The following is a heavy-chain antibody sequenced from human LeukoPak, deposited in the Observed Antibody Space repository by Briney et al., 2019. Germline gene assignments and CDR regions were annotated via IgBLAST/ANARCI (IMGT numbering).Heavy chain of an antibody. V-gene: IGHV3-30*04. D-gene: IGHD3-10*01. J-gene: IGHJ4*02. CDR2: ISYDGSNK. CDR3: AREDPYGSGSYFDY. Sequence: GRSLRLSCAASGFTFSSYAMHWVRQAPGKGLEWVAVISYDGSNKYYADSVKGRFTIFRDNSKNTLYLQMNSLRAEDTAVYYCAREDPYGSGSYFDYWGQGTLVTVSS. CDR1: GFTFSSYA.